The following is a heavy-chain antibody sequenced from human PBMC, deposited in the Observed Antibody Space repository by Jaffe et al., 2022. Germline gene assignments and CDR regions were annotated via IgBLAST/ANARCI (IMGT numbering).Heavy chain of an antibody. CDR1: GGSISSGSYY. D-gene: IGHD2-8*01. V-gene: IGHV4-61*02. Sequence: QVQLQESGPGLVKPSQTLSLTCTVSGGSISSGSYYWSWIRQPAGKGLEWIGRIYTSGSTNYNPSLKSRVTISVDTSKNQFSLKLSSVTAADTAVYYCARDNPLIERAFDIWGQGTMVTVSS. J-gene: IGHJ3*02. CDR3: ARDNPLIERAFDI. CDR2: IYTSGST.